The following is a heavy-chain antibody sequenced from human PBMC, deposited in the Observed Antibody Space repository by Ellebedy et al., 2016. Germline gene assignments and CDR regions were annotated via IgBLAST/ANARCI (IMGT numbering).Heavy chain of an antibody. Sequence: GGSLRLXXTASRFTFSDYAMNWVRQAPGKGLEWVSSISGSGGSTYYADSVKGRFTISRDNSKNTLYLQMNSLRAEDTAVYYCASEHDFWSGSPTRFGYWGQGTLVTVSS. CDR3: ASEHDFWSGSPTRFGY. CDR1: RFTFSDYA. CDR2: ISGSGGST. J-gene: IGHJ4*02. D-gene: IGHD3-3*01. V-gene: IGHV3-23*01.